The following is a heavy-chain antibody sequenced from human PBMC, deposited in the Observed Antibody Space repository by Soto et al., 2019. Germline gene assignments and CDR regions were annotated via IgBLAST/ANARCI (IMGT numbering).Heavy chain of an antibody. D-gene: IGHD5-18*01. Sequence: ASVKVSCKSSGYAFTGYYIHWVRQAPGQGLAWMGWINPNSGDTNYAQKFQGRVTMTRDTSFSTAYMELSSLRSDDAAVYYCATRYSYVHFWGQGTLVTVSS. J-gene: IGHJ4*02. V-gene: IGHV1-2*02. CDR3: ATRYSYVHF. CDR1: GYAFTGYY. CDR2: INPNSGDT.